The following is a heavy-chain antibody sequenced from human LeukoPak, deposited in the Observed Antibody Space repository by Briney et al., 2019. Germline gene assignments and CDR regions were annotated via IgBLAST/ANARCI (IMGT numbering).Heavy chain of an antibody. CDR3: AKDIIRWAFDY. CDR1: GFTFSNNA. V-gene: IGHV3-23*01. CDR2: IEGSGDAT. J-gene: IGHJ4*02. Sequence: PGGSLRLSCAASGFTFSNNAMSWVRQAPGKGLEWVSGIEGSGDATHYADSVKGRFTISRDTSKNTLYLQMNSLRAEDTAVYYCAKDIIRWAFDYWGQGTLVTVSS. D-gene: IGHD4-23*01.